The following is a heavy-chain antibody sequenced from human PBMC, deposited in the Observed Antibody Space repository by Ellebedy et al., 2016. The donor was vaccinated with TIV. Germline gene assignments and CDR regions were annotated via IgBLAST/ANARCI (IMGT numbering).Heavy chain of an antibody. V-gene: IGHV4-31*03. Sequence: SETLSLXXTVSGGSISSGYYYWGWIRQHPGKGLEWIGYIYYSGSPSYNPSLKSRVTISLDTSKNQFSLRLTSVTAADTAVYYCARGGYCSSTSCSLNWFDPWGQGTLVTVSS. D-gene: IGHD2-2*01. J-gene: IGHJ5*02. CDR1: GGSISSGYYY. CDR3: ARGGYCSSTSCSLNWFDP. CDR2: IYYSGSP.